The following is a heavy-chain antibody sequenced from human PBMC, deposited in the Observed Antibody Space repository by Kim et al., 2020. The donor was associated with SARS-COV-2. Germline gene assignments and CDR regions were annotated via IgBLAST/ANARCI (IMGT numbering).Heavy chain of an antibody. J-gene: IGHJ4*02. CDR1: GFTFSSYD. Sequence: GGSLRLSCAASGFTFSSYDMHWVRQATGKGLEWVSAIGTAGDTYYPGSVKGRFTISRENAKNSLYLQMNSLRAGDTAVYYCARVRSGGGFDYWGQGTLVTVSS. V-gene: IGHV3-13*01. CDR3: ARVRSGGGFDY. CDR2: IGTAGDT. D-gene: IGHD2-15*01.